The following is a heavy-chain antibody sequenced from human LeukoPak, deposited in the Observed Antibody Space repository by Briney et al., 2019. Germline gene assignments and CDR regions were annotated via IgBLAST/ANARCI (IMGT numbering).Heavy chain of an antibody. CDR1: GFTFRGAA. Sequence: GGSLRLSCAVSGFTFRGAAMTWVRQAPGKGLEWVSLISGDGGGTFYADSVKGRFTISRDNSKNSLYLQMSSLRSEDTALYYCARESDSSGWYDSWGQGTLVTVSS. D-gene: IGHD3-22*01. CDR2: ISGDGGGT. V-gene: IGHV3-43*02. CDR3: ARESDSSGWYDS. J-gene: IGHJ5*01.